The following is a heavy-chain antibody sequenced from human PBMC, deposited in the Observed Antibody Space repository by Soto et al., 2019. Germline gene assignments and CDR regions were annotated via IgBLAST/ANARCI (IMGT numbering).Heavy chain of an antibody. V-gene: IGHV4-38-2*02. CDR1: GYSISSGYY. D-gene: IGHD2-2*01. J-gene: IGHJ5*02. CDR3: ARDFCSSTSCYSEDWFDP. CDR2: IYHSGST. Sequence: SETLSLTCAVSGYSISSGYYWGWIRQPPGKGLEWIGSIYHSGSTYYNPSLKSRVTISVDTSKNQFSLKLSSVTAADTAVYYCARDFCSSTSCYSEDWFDPWGQGTLGTVPQ.